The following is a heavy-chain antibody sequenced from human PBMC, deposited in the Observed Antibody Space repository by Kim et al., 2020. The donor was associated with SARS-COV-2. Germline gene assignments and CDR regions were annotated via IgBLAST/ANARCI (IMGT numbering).Heavy chain of an antibody. Sequence: GGSLRLSCAASGFTFSSYGMHWVRQAPGKGLEWVAVIWYDGSNKYYADSVKGRFTISRDNSKNTLYLQMNSLRAEDTAVYYCARVNLSYGLYYYYGMDVWGQGTTVTVSS. D-gene: IGHD5-18*01. J-gene: IGHJ6*02. V-gene: IGHV3-33*01. CDR3: ARVNLSYGLYYYYGMDV. CDR2: IWYDGSNK. CDR1: GFTFSSYG.